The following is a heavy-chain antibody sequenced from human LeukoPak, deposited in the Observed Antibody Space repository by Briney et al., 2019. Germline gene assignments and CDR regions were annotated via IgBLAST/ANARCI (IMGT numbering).Heavy chain of an antibody. CDR1: GGSFSGYY. J-gene: IGHJ4*02. CDR3: ARVPIDYYDSSGYY. CDR2: INHSGST. Sequence: SETLSLTCAVYGGSFSGYYWSWIRQPPGKGLDWIGEINHSGSTNYNPSLKSRVTISVDTSKNQFSLKLSSVTAADTAVYYCARVPIDYYDSSGYYWGQGTLVTVSS. V-gene: IGHV4-34*01. D-gene: IGHD3-22*01.